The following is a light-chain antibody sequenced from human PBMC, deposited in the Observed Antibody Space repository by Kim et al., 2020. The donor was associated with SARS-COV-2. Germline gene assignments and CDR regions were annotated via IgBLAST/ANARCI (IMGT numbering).Light chain of an antibody. V-gene: IGKV3-11*01. Sequence: EIVLTQSPATLSLPPGERAILSCRASQNVKSYLGWYQHKPGQAPRLFIYDASTRATGIPARFSGNGSGTDFTLTISGLEAEDFAVYYCHQRSTWPPTFGQGTKLEI. CDR3: HQRSTWPPT. J-gene: IGKJ1*01. CDR2: DAS. CDR1: QNVKSY.